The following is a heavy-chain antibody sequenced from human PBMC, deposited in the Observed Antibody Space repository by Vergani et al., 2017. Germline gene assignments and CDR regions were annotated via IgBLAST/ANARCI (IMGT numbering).Heavy chain of an antibody. CDR1: GFTFSSYA. V-gene: IGHV3-23*04. CDR2: ISGSGGST. D-gene: IGHD3-10*01. Sequence: VQLVESGGGVVQPGRSLRLSCAASGFTFSSYAMSWVRQAPGKGLEWVSAISGSGGSTYYADSVKGRFTLSSDNSKNTLYLQMTSLSAEDTAVYYCARERDQGYDGSGRGVDVWGQGTMVTVAS. CDR3: ARERDQGYDGSGRGVDV. J-gene: IGHJ6*02.